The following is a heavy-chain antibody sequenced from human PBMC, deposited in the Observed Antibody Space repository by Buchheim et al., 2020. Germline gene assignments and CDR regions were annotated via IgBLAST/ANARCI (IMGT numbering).Heavy chain of an antibody. V-gene: IGHV3-7*01. Sequence: EVQLVESGGGLVQPGGSLRLPCAASGFTFSSYWMSWVRQAPGKGLEWVANIKQDGSEKYYVDSVKGRFTIPRENAKNTLYLQMNSLRAEDTAVYYCARDDTHFWSGQTYSDYWGQGTL. CDR3: ARDDTHFWSGQTYSDY. D-gene: IGHD3-3*02. CDR2: IKQDGSEK. CDR1: GFTFSSYW. J-gene: IGHJ4*02.